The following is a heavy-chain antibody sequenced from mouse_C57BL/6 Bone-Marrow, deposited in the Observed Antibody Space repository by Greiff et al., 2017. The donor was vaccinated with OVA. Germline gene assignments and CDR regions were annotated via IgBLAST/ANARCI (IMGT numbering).Heavy chain of an antibody. V-gene: IGHV1-50*01. Sequence: QVQLKQPGAELVKPGASVKLSCKASGYTFTSYWMQWVKQRPGQGLEWIGEIDPSDSYTNYNQKLKGKATLTVDTSSSTAYMQLSSLTSEDSAVYYCARGGYYDYAMDYWGQGTSVTVSS. J-gene: IGHJ4*01. CDR1: GYTFTSYW. D-gene: IGHD2-3*01. CDR3: ARGGYYDYAMDY. CDR2: IDPSDSYT.